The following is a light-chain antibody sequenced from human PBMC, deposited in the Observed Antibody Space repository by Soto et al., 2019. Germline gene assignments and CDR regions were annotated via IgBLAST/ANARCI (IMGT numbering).Light chain of an antibody. Sequence: EIVLTQSPATLSVSPGDRVTLSCRASQSVGSTLAWYQQKPGQPPRLLIRGASTRATGVPARFGGSGSGTEFTLTNHSLQSEDFAVYFCQHYRNWLSFGGGTKVEI. V-gene: IGKV3-15*01. CDR1: QSVGST. CDR2: GAS. J-gene: IGKJ4*01. CDR3: QHYRNWLS.